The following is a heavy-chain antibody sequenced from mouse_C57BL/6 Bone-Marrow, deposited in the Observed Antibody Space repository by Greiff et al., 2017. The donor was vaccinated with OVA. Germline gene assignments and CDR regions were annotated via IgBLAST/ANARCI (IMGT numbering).Heavy chain of an antibody. V-gene: IGHV1-63*01. D-gene: IGHD2-1*01. Sequence: QVQLKQSGAELVRPGTSVKMSCKASGYTFTNYWIGWAKQRPGHGLEWIGDIYPGGGYTNYNEKFKGKATLTADKSSSTAYMQFSSLTSEDSAIYYCARSGGNYESNYFDYWGQGTTLTVSS. CDR1: GYTFTNYW. CDR3: ARSGGNYESNYFDY. J-gene: IGHJ2*01. CDR2: IYPGGGYT.